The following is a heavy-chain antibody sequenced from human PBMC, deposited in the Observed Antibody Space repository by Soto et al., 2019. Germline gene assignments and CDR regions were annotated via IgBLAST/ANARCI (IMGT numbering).Heavy chain of an antibody. D-gene: IGHD1-26*01. CDR1: GFSFSSYT. V-gene: IGHV3-23*01. CDR2: VSGNGGNT. Sequence: GGSLRLSCVASGFSFSSYTMNWVRQAPGKGLEWVSGVSGNGGNTYYADSVKGRFSISRDNSRNTLYLQLNSLRAEDTAIYYCAKDRMGASGWFDPWGQGTPVTVSS. J-gene: IGHJ5*02. CDR3: AKDRMGASGWFDP.